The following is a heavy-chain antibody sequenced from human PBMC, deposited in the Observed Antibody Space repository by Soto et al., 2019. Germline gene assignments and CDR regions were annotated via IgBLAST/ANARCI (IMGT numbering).Heavy chain of an antibody. CDR3: ARVRDAYNLFDF. V-gene: IGHV1-69*13. J-gene: IGHJ4*02. CDR2: IIPIFGIA. Sequence: SVKVSCKASGGTFSRYSITWVRQAPGHGLEWIGRIIPIFGIASYAQKFQGRVTITADESTSTAYMELSSLRSDDTAVYYCARVRDAYNLFDFWGQGTLVTVSS. CDR1: GGTFSRYS. D-gene: IGHD1-1*01.